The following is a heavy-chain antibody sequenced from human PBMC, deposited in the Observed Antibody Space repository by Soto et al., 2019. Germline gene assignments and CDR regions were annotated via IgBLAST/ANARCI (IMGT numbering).Heavy chain of an antibody. J-gene: IGHJ5*02. Sequence: ASGTLSLTCTVSCGSISSSSYYWGWIRQPPGKGLEWIGSIYYSGSPYYNPSLKSRVTISVDTSKNQFSLKLSSVTAADTAVYYCARRITMVRGVIATQNWFDPWGQGTLVTVSS. CDR2: IYYSGSP. V-gene: IGHV4-39*01. CDR3: ARRITMVRGVIATQNWFDP. D-gene: IGHD3-10*01. CDR1: CGSISSSSYY.